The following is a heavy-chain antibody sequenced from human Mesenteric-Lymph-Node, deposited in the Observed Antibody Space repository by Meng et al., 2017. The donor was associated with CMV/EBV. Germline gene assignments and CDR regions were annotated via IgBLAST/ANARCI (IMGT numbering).Heavy chain of an antibody. J-gene: IGHJ4*02. V-gene: IGHV3-30*02. Sequence: GESLKISCAASGFTFSSYAMHWVRQAPGKGLEWVAFIRYDGSNKYYADSVKGRFTISRDNSKNTLYLQMNSLRAEDTAVYYCARDGDSSGYYPFDYWGQGTLVTVSS. CDR1: GFTFSSYA. CDR2: IRYDGSNK. CDR3: ARDGDSSGYYPFDY. D-gene: IGHD3-22*01.